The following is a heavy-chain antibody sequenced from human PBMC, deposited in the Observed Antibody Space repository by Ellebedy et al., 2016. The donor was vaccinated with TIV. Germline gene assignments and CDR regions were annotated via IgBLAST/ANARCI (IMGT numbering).Heavy chain of an antibody. CDR2: LSASGGST. CDR3: AKQSVVGPSSCFDY. V-gene: IGHV3-23*01. D-gene: IGHD6-19*01. CDR1: GFTFNSYA. Sequence: GESLKISCVASGFTFNSYAMSWVRQAPGKGLGWVSSLSASGGSTYYADSVKGRFTISRDNSKNTLYLQMNSLRAEDTAVYYCAKQSVVGPSSCFDYWGQGTLVTVSS. J-gene: IGHJ4*02.